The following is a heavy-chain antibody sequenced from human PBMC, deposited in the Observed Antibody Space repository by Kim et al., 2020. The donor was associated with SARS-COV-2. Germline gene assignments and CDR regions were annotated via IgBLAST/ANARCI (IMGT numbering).Heavy chain of an antibody. V-gene: IGHV3-23*01. CDR3: AKLMTTSSYSAMDV. CDR2: IPSSGGAT. CDR1: EFTFSTYA. J-gene: IGHJ6*02. D-gene: IGHD2-2*01. Sequence: GGSLRLSCAASEFTFSTYAVSWVRQAPGKGLEWVSAIPSSGGATYYADSVRGRFTISRDNSMNTLSLQMNSLRADDTAVFYCAKLMTTSSYSAMDVWGQGTTVTFSS.